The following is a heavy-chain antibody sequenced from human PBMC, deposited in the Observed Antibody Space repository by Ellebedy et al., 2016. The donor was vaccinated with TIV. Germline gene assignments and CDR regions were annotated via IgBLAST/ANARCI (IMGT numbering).Heavy chain of an antibody. CDR1: GGPFSGHY. J-gene: IGHJ5*02. Sequence: MPGGSLRLSCAVDGGPFSGHYWSWIRQPPGKGLEWIGEINHSESTNYHPSLKGRVTISVDTSKHQVSLNLISLTAADTAVYYCARLNQAAGTMGWFDPWGQGTLVTVSS. V-gene: IGHV4-34*01. CDR3: ARLNQAAGTMGWFDP. CDR2: INHSEST. D-gene: IGHD1-1*01.